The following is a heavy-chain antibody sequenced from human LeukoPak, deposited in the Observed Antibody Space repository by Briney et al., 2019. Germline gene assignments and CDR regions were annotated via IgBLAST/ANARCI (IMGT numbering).Heavy chain of an antibody. CDR1: GFTFSNYA. CDR2: ISSDGSYK. CDR3: ARQYISGQWYFDY. Sequence: GGSLRLSCEASGFTFSNYAMHWVRQAPGKGLEWVAVISSDGSYKYYADSVKGRFTISRDNSKNTLYLQMNSLIPEDTAVYYCARQYISGQWYFDYWGQGTLVTVSS. J-gene: IGHJ4*02. D-gene: IGHD5-18*01. V-gene: IGHV3-30*04.